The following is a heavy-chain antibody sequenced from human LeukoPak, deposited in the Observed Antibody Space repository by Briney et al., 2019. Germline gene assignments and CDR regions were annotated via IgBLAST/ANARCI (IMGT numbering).Heavy chain of an antibody. J-gene: IGHJ4*02. CDR1: GFTVSSNY. CDR2: IYSGDRT. Sequence: PGGSLRLSCAASGFTVSSNYMSWVRQAPGKGLEWVSLIYSGDRTYYADSVKGRFTISRDNSKNMLYLEMNSLKTEDTAVYYCSTYLTIRGQGSLVTVSS. V-gene: IGHV3-53*01. CDR3: STYLTI.